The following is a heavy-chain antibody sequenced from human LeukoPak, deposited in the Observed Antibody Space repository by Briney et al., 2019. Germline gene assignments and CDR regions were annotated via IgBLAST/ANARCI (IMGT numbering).Heavy chain of an antibody. CDR2: INPSGGST. CDR3: ARDRVSWLQEGNWFDP. V-gene: IGHV1-46*01. J-gene: IGHJ5*02. D-gene: IGHD6-13*01. Sequence: ASVKVSCKASGYTLTSYYMHWVRQAPGQGLEWMGIINPSGGSTSYAQKFQGRVTMTRDTSTSTVYMELSSLRSEDTAVYYCARDRVSWLQEGNWFDPWGQGTLVTVSS. CDR1: GYTLTSYY.